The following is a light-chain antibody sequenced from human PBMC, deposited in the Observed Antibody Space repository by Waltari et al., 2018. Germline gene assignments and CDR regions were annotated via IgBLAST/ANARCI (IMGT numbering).Light chain of an antibody. CDR2: GAS. J-gene: IGKJ1*01. Sequence: SCRASQVVSRALAWYQQKPGQAPRLLIYGASTRATGIPDRFSGSGSGTDFSLTISRVEPDDFAVYYCQHYLRLPVTFGQGTTVEI. CDR1: QVVSRA. CDR3: QHYLRLPVT. V-gene: IGKV3-20*01.